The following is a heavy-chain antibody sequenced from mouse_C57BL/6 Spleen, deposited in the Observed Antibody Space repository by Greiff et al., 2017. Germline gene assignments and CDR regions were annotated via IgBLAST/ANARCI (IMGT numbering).Heavy chain of an antibody. J-gene: IGHJ1*03. Sequence: QVQLQQSGAELARPGASVKLSCKASGYTFTSYGISWVKQRTGQGLEWIGEIYPRSGNTYYNEKFKGKATLTADKSSSTAYMELRSLTSEDSAVYFCARSGGYYPYWYFDVWGTGTTVTVSS. CDR3: ARSGGYYPYWYFDV. V-gene: IGHV1-81*01. CDR1: GYTFTSYG. CDR2: IYPRSGNT. D-gene: IGHD2-3*01.